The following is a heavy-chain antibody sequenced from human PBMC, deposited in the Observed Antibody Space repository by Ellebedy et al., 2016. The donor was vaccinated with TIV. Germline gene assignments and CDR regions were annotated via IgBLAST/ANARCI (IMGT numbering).Heavy chain of an antibody. CDR3: ARTRTLLQNSAIHY. Sequence: GESLKISCTGSGYSFTSYWTGLLRQMSGKGLEWMGIIYPGDSDTSYSPSFQGQVTISADKSISTAYLQWTSLKASDTAMNDCARTRTLLQNSAIHYWGQGTLVTVSS. D-gene: IGHD2-21*01. J-gene: IGHJ4*02. CDR2: IYPGDSDT. CDR1: GYSFTSYW. V-gene: IGHV5-51*01.